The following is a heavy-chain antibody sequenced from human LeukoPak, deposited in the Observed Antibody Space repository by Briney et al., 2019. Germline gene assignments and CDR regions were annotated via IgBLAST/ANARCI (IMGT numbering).Heavy chain of an antibody. CDR1: GGSFSGYY. V-gene: IGHV4-34*01. Sequence: KPSETLSLTCAVYGGSFSGYYWSWIRQPPGKGLEWIGEINHSGSTNYNPSLKSRVTISLDESKNQFSLKLNSVTAADTAVYYCARDTYYSDSSGLLGVDAFDVWGLGTMVTVSS. CDR3: ARDTYYSDSSGLLGVDAFDV. D-gene: IGHD3-22*01. J-gene: IGHJ3*01. CDR2: INHSGST.